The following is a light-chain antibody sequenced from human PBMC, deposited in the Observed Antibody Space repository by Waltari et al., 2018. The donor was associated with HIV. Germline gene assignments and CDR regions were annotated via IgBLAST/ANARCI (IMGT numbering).Light chain of an antibody. CDR3: AAWDDSLNGVV. CDR2: SND. Sequence: QSVLTQPPSASGTPGQGVTISCSGSTSNIGQNTVHWYQQFPGTAPKLLIYSNDQRPSGVPDRFSGSKSGTSASLAISGLQSEDDTDYYCAAWDDSLNGVVFGGGTTLTVL. V-gene: IGLV1-44*01. CDR1: TSNIGQNT. J-gene: IGLJ2*01.